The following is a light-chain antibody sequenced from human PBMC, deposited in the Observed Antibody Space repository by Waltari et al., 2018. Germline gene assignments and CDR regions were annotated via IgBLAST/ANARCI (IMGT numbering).Light chain of an antibody. Sequence: DIQVTQSPSSLSASIGDRVTITCRASQTINMYLNWYQQKPGKAPNLLIYEASSLESVVPSRFSGTASGTDFTLTINSLQPEDFATYYCQQSYSTPRTFGQGTKVEIK. J-gene: IGKJ1*01. V-gene: IGKV1-39*01. CDR1: QTINMY. CDR2: EAS. CDR3: QQSYSTPRT.